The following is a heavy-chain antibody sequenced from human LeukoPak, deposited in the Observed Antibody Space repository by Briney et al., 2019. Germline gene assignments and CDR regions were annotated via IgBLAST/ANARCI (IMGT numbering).Heavy chain of an antibody. CDR2: INHSGST. CDR1: GFTFSSYW. J-gene: IGHJ4*02. Sequence: GSLRLSCAASGFTFSSYWMHWVRQAPGKGLEWIGEINHSGSTNYNPSLKSRVTISVDTSKNQFSLKLSSVTAADTAVYYCTITMVRGVIEAFDYWGQGTLVTVSS. V-gene: IGHV4-34*08. CDR3: TITMVRGVIEAFDY. D-gene: IGHD3-10*01.